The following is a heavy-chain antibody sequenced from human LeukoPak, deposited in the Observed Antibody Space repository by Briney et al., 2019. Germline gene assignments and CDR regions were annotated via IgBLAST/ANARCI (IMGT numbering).Heavy chain of an antibody. D-gene: IGHD3-9*01. J-gene: IGHJ4*02. CDR1: GGSISSYY. CDR2: IYYSGST. V-gene: IGHV4-59*08. Sequence: PSETLSLTCTVSGGSISSYYWSWIRQPPGKGLEWIGYIYYSGSTNYNPSLKSRVTISVDTSKSQFSLKLSSVAAADTAVYCCAGTSSVLRYFDWSKSFDYWGQGTLVTVSS. CDR3: AGTSSVLRYFDWSKSFDY.